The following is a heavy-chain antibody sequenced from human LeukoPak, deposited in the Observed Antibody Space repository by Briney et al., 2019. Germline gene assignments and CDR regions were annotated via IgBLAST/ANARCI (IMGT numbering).Heavy chain of an antibody. CDR2: INPNSGDT. CDR3: ARVRYRLAETYIDY. CDR1: GYIFTGYY. Sequence: ASVKVSCKASGYIFTGYYMHWVRQAPGQGLEWMGWINPNSGDTNYAQKFQGRVTMTRDTSISTAYMELSRLRSGDTAVYYCARVRYRLAETYIDYWGQGTLVTVSS. D-gene: IGHD3-16*01. V-gene: IGHV1-2*02. J-gene: IGHJ4*02.